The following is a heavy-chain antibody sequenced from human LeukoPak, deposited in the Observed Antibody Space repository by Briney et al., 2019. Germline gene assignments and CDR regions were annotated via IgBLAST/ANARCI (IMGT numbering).Heavy chain of an antibody. J-gene: IGHJ6*03. V-gene: IGHV4-39*07. CDR1: GGSISSSSYY. Sequence: SETLSLTCTVSGGSISSSSYYWGWIRQPPGKGLEWIGSIYYSGSTYYNPSLKSRVTISVNTSKNQFSLKLSSVTAADTAVYYCARMGWPYYYYYMDVWGKGTTVTISS. D-gene: IGHD5-24*01. CDR3: ARMGWPYYYYYMDV. CDR2: IYYSGST.